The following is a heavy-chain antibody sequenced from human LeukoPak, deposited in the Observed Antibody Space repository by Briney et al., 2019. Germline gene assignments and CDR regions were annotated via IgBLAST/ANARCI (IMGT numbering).Heavy chain of an antibody. CDR1: GVSISSSNSY. J-gene: IGHJ4*02. Sequence: PSETLSLTCTVSGVSISSSNSYWGWIRQPPGKGLEWIGSSYYSGNTYYNASLKSQVSISIDTSKNQFSLRLTSVTAADTAVSYCARQAGSGLFILPGGQGTLVTVSS. CDR3: ARQAGSGLFILP. CDR2: SYYSGNT. V-gene: IGHV4-39*01. D-gene: IGHD3/OR15-3a*01.